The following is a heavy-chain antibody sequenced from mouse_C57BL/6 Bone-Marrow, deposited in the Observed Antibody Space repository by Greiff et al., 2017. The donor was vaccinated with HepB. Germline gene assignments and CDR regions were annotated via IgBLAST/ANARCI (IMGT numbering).Heavy chain of an antibody. CDR2: IDPETGGT. D-gene: IGHD1-1*01. CDR3: TRPYYYGTSYAMDY. CDR1: GYTFTDYE. J-gene: IGHJ4*01. Sequence: VKLMESGAELVRPGASVTLSCKASGYTFTDYEMYWVKQTPVHGLEWIGAIDPETGGTAYNQKFKGKAILTADKSSSTAYMELRSLTSEDSAVYYCTRPYYYGTSYAMDYWGQGTSVTVSS. V-gene: IGHV1-15*01.